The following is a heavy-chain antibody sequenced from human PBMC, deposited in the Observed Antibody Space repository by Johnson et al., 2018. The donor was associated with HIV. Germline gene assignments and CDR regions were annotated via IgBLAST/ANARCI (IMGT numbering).Heavy chain of an antibody. J-gene: IGHJ3*02. CDR1: GFTFSSYG. V-gene: IGHV3-30*02. Sequence: VQLVESGGGVVQPGGSLRLSCAASGFTFSSYGMHWVRQAPGKGLEWVAFIRYDGSNKYYADSVKGRFTISRDNSKNTLYLQTNSLRGEDTAVYYCARDRMRTAIGAFDIWGQGTMVTVSS. CDR2: IRYDGSNK. CDR3: ARDRMRTAIGAFDI. D-gene: IGHD1-1*01.